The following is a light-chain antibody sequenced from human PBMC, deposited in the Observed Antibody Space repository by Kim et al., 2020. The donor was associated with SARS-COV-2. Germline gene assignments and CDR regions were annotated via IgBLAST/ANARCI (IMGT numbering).Light chain of an antibody. CDR3: SSYTSRSIVV. Sequence: GQSITISCTGTSRDVGGYNYVSWYQQHPGKAPKLMIYDVSNRPSGVSNRFSGSKSGNTASLTISVLQAEDEADYYCSSYTSRSIVVFGGGTQLTVL. CDR1: SRDVGGYNY. CDR2: DVS. J-gene: IGLJ2*01. V-gene: IGLV2-14*03.